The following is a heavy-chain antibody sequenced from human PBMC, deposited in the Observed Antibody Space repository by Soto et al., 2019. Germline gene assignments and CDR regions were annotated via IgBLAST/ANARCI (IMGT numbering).Heavy chain of an antibody. Sequence: QVQLVQSGAEVKKPGSSVKVSRKAPGGTFSSYAISWVRQAPGQRLEWMGGIIPIFATAKYAQKFQGRVTITADESTSTGYMELGSLRSEDTAVYYCARSQGGSSSLDIYYYYYYGMDVWGQGTTVTVSS. CDR1: GGTFSSYA. CDR3: ARSQGGSSSLDIYYYYYYGMDV. J-gene: IGHJ6*02. CDR2: IIPIFATA. D-gene: IGHD2-15*01. V-gene: IGHV1-69*01.